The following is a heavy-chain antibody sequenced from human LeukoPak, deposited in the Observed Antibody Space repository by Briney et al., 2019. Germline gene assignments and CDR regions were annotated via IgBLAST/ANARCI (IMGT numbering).Heavy chain of an antibody. CDR3: ARDCSSTSCYGQLPSYYFDY. CDR2: IIPIFGTA. CDR1: GGTFSSYA. J-gene: IGHJ4*02. Sequence: SVKVSCKASGGTFSSYAISWVRQAPGQGLEWMGRIIPIFGTANYAQKFQGRVAITTDESTGTAYMELSSLRSEDTAVYYCARDCSSTSCYGQLPSYYFDYWGQGTLVTVSS. D-gene: IGHD2-2*01. V-gene: IGHV1-69*05.